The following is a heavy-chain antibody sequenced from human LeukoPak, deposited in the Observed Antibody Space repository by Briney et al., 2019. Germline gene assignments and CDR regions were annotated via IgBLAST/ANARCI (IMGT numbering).Heavy chain of an antibody. CDR1: GYTFTSYG. CDR3: ARAQGAYSSPFDY. D-gene: IGHD6-13*01. Sequence: SVKVSCKASGYTFTSYGISWVRQAPGQGLEWMGGIIPIFGTANYAQKFQGRVTITADESTSTAYMELSSLRSEDTAVYYCARAQGAYSSPFDYWGQGTLVTVSS. J-gene: IGHJ4*02. CDR2: IIPIFGTA. V-gene: IGHV1-69*13.